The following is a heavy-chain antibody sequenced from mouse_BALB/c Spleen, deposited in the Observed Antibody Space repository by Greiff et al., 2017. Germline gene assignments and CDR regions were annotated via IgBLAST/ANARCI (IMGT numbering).Heavy chain of an antibody. V-gene: IGHV7-3*02. J-gene: IGHJ3*01. CDR3: ARDRGYDDGAWFAY. D-gene: IGHD2-14*01. CDR1: GFTFTDYY. Sequence: DVKLVESGGGLVQPGGSLRLSCATSGFTFTDYYMSWVRQPPGKALEWLGFIRNKANGYTTEYSASVKGRFTISRDNSQSILYLQMNTLRAEDSATYYCARDRGYDDGAWFAYWGQGTLVTVSA. CDR2: IRNKANGYTT.